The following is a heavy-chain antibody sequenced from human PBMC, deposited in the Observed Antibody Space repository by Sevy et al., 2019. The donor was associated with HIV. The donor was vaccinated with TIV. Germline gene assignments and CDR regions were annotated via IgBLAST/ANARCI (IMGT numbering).Heavy chain of an antibody. CDR1: GYTFNTYR. Sequence: ASVKVSCKVSGYTFNTYRIHWVRQAPGQGLEWMGWVSPNNGDTNYAQRLQGRITMFTDSSTSTAYMELRNLRSDDTALYYCARAYCSGGRCYSLAYWGQGTLVTVSS. V-gene: IGHV1-18*01. CDR2: VSPNNGDT. CDR3: ARAYCSGGRCYSLAY. D-gene: IGHD2-15*01. J-gene: IGHJ4*02.